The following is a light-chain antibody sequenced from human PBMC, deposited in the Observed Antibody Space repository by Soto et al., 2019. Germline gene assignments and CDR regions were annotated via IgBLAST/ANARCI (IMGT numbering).Light chain of an antibody. CDR1: QTLSSNF. CDR3: QQYNGSPRT. Sequence: EIVLTQSPDTLSLSPGERATLSCRASQTLSSNFSAWYQQRPGRAPSLLIYDASSRASGIPDRFSGSGSGTDFTLTISRLEPEDFAVYYCQQYNGSPRTFGQGTKVEVK. CDR2: DAS. V-gene: IGKV3-20*01. J-gene: IGKJ1*01.